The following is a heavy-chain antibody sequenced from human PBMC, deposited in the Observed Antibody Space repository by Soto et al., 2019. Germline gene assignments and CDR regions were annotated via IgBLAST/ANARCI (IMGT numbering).Heavy chain of an antibody. CDR1: GGSFSGYY. CDR3: ARGTGYPRDDAFDI. D-gene: IGHD2-2*01. Sequence: SETLSLTCAVYGGSFSGYYWSWIRQPPGKGLEWIGEINHSGSTNYNPSLKSRVTISVDTSKNQFSLKLSSVTAADTAVYYCARGTGYPRDDAFDIWGQGTMVTVSS. J-gene: IGHJ3*02. V-gene: IGHV4-34*01. CDR2: INHSGST.